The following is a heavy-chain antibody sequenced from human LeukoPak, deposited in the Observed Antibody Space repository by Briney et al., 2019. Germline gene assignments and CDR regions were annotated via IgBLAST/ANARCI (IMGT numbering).Heavy chain of an antibody. J-gene: IGHJ4*02. CDR1: GLTLSGYW. D-gene: IGHD5-18*01. V-gene: IGHV3-74*01. CDR3: ARARGNTYGYFEY. CDR2: NGDASST. Sequence: GGSLRLSCAASGLTLSGYWMHWVRQAPGKGLVWVSRNGDASSTSYADSVKGRFTISIDNAKSTQYLQMNSLRVEDTAVYYCARARGNTYGYFEYWGQGTLVTVSS.